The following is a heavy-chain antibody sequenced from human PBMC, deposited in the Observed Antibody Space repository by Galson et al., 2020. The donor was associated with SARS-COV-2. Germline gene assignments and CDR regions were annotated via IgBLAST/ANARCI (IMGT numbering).Heavy chain of an antibody. CDR3: ASASVRPRLLWCRDPPGY. D-gene: IGHD3-10*01. Sequence: GGSLRLSCAASGFTFSSYAMHWVRQAPGKGLEWVAVISYDGSNKYYADSVKGRFTISRDNSKNTRYLQMNSLRAEDTAVYYCASASVRPRLLWCRDPPGYWGQGTLVTVSS. V-gene: IGHV3-30*04. CDR1: GFTFSSYA. J-gene: IGHJ4*02. CDR2: ISYDGSNK.